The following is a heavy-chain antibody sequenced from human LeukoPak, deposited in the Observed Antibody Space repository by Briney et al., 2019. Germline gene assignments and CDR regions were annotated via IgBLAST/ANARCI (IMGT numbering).Heavy chain of an antibody. CDR1: GGTFSSYA. J-gene: IGHJ4*02. V-gene: IGHV1-69*04. CDR3: ARRNMVYAREAPVQDFDY. Sequence: SVKVSCKASGGTFSSYAISWVRQAPGQGLEWMGRIIPILGIANYAQKFQGRVTITADKSTSTAYMELSSLRSEDTAVYYCARRNMVYAREAPVQDFDYWGQGTLVTVSS. CDR2: IIPILGIA. D-gene: IGHD2-8*01.